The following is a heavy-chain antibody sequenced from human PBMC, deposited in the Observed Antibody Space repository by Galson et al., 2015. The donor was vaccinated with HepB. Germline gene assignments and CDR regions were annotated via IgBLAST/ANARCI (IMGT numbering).Heavy chain of an antibody. J-gene: IGHJ4*02. CDR2: ISGSGGST. CDR1: GFTFSSYA. V-gene: IGHV3-23*01. Sequence: SLRLSCAASGFTFSSYAMSWVRQAPGKGLEWVSAISGSGGSTYYADSVKGRFTISRDNSKNTLYLQMNSLRAEDTAVYYCAKDPGGVPAAIPVRRPFDYWGQGTLVTVSS. CDR3: AKDPGGVPAAIPVRRPFDY. D-gene: IGHD2-2*02.